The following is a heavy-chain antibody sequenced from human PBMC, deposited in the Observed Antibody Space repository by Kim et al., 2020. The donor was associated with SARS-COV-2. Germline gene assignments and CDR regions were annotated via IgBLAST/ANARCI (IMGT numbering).Heavy chain of an antibody. V-gene: IGHV4-31*03. CDR3: ARDSVATIDY. CDR2: IYYSGST. Sequence: SETLSLTCTVSGGSISSGGYYWSWIRQHPGKGLEWIGYIYYSGSTYYNPSLKSRVTISVDTSKNQFSLKLSSVTAADTAVYYCARDSVATIDYWGQGTLVTVSS. J-gene: IGHJ4*02. D-gene: IGHD5-12*01. CDR1: GGSISSGGYY.